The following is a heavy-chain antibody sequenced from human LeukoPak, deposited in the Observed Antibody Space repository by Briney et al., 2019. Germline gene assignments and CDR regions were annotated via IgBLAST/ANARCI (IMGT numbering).Heavy chain of an antibody. CDR1: GYTFTSYD. CDR2: MNPNSGNT. D-gene: IGHD2-2*01. V-gene: IGHV1-8*01. CDR3: ARAQGVVPAASYYYYYGMDV. J-gene: IGHJ6*02. Sequence: GASVKVSCKASGYTFTSYDINWVRQATGQGLEWMGWMNPNSGNTGYAQKFQGRVTMTRNTSISTAYMELSSLRSEDTAVYYCARAQGVVPAASYYYYYGMDVWGQGTTVTVSS.